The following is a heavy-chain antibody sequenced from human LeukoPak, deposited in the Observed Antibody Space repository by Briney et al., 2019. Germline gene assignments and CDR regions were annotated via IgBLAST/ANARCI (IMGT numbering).Heavy chain of an antibody. CDR3: ARGYCSGGTCYRTFFDY. CDR2: VSYSGST. Sequence: SETLSLTCTVSGGSISSYYWSWVRQPPGKGLEWIGYVSYSGSTNYNSTLKSRATISVDTSKNQFSLKLSSVTAADTAVYYCARGYCSGGTCYRTFFDYWGQGTLVTVSS. D-gene: IGHD2-15*01. J-gene: IGHJ4*02. CDR1: GGSISSYY. V-gene: IGHV4-59*01.